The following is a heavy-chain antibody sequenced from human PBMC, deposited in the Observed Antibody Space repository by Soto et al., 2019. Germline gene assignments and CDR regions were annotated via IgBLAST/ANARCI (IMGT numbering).Heavy chain of an antibody. D-gene: IGHD6-19*01. J-gene: IGHJ5*02. CDR1: GFSLRTYG. V-gene: IGHV3-33*01. CDR2: IWYDGNKK. Sequence: QVQLVESGGGVVQSGRSLTLSCAASGFSLRTYGMQWLRRAPGKGLEGVAFIWYDGNKKFYANFVKGRSTISKDNSNNILYLQMSGLRAEGTAVYYCARDVVTAVAGSVNWFDPWGQGTLVTVSS. CDR3: ARDVVTAVAGSVNWFDP.